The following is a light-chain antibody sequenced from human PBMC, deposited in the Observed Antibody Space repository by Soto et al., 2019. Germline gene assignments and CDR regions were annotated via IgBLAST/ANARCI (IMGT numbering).Light chain of an antibody. J-gene: IGLJ2*01. V-gene: IGLV2-14*01. CDR2: GVA. CDR1: SSDIGAFNY. Sequence: QSALTQPASVSGSPGQSVTISCTGTSSDIGAFNYVSWYQHHPGKAPKLMIYGVANRPSGVSNRFSGSKSGNTASLTISGLQAEDEASYYCSSYGGFNNVLFGGGTKLTVL. CDR3: SSYGGFNNVL.